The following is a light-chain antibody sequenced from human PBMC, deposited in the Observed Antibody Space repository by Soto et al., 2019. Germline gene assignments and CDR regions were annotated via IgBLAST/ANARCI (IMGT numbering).Light chain of an antibody. CDR3: QQSYSTPQIT. V-gene: IGKV1-6*01. CDR2: AAS. Sequence: AIQMTQSPSSLSASVGDRVTITCRASQGIRNDLGWYQQKPGKAPKLLIYAASSLQSGVPSRFSGSGSGTDFTLTISSPQPEDFATYYCQQSYSTPQITFGQGTRLEIK. CDR1: QGIRND. J-gene: IGKJ5*01.